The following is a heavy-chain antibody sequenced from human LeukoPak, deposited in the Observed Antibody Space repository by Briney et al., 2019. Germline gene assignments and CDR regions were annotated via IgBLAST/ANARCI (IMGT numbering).Heavy chain of an antibody. V-gene: IGHV1-18*04. CDR3: ARVGLGGKGENHVDY. J-gene: IGHJ4*02. CDR1: GYTFTSYG. Sequence: ASVKVSCKASGYTFTSYGISWVRQAPGQGLEWMGWISAYNGNTNYAQKLQGRVTMATDTSTSTAYMELRSLRSDDTAVYYCARVGLGGKGENHVDYWGQGTLVTVSS. CDR2: ISAYNGNT. D-gene: IGHD3-16*01.